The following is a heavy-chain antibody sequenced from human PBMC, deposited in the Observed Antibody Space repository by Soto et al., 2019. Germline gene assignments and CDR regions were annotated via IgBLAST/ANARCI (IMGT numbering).Heavy chain of an antibody. CDR1: GFTFGSYA. CDR2: ISGTGDSS. Sequence: GGSLRLSCAASGFTFGSYAMSWVRQAPGKGLEWVSLISGTGDSSEYANSVKGRFTISRDYSKTTVFLQMNSLRAEDTAVYFCAKDNGNYGSGSFSHWGQGTLVTVSS. CDR3: AKDNGNYGSGSFSH. D-gene: IGHD3-10*01. J-gene: IGHJ4*02. V-gene: IGHV3-23*01.